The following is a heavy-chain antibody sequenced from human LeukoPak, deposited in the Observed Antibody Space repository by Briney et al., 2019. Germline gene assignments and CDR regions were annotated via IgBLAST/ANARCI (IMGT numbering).Heavy chain of an antibody. CDR3: ARDDYGDWWFDP. J-gene: IGHJ5*02. Sequence: GASVKVSCKASGYTFTSYDINWVRQATGQGLEWMGWMNPNSGNTGYAQKFQGRVTMTRDTSISTAYMELSSLRSEDTAVYYCARDDYGDWWFDPWGQGTLVTVSS. CDR2: MNPNSGNT. D-gene: IGHD4-17*01. CDR1: GYTFTSYD. V-gene: IGHV1-8*01.